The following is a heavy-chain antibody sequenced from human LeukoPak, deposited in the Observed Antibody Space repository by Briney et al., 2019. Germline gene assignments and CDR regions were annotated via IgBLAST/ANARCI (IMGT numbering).Heavy chain of an antibody. V-gene: IGHV4-4*09. J-gene: IGHJ6*03. Sequence: PSETLSLTCTVSGGSMTNYYWNSIRQPPGKGLEWIGYISASGTTNYNPSLMSRVTISVDTSKNQFSLKLSSVTAADTAVYYCARGLRYYYYYMDVWGKGTTVTVSS. CDR1: GGSMTNYY. CDR3: ARGLRYYYYYMDV. CDR2: ISASGTT.